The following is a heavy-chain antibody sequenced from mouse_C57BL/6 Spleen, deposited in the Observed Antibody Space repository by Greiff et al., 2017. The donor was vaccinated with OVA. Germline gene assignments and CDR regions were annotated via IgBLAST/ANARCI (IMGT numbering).Heavy chain of an antibody. CDR1: GYSITSGYD. D-gene: IGHD2-5*01. V-gene: IGHV3-1*01. Sequence: EVQLQESGPGLVKPSQSLSLTCTVTGYSITSGYDWHWIRPFPGNKLEWMGYISYSGSTNYNPTLKSRISITHDTSKNHVFLKLNSVTTEDTATYYCAKRNSNYGGYYFDYWGQGTTLTVSS. J-gene: IGHJ2*01. CDR2: ISYSGST. CDR3: AKRNSNYGGYYFDY.